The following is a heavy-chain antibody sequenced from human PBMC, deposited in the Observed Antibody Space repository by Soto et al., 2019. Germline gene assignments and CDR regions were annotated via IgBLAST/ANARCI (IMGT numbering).Heavy chain of an antibody. V-gene: IGHV3-49*04. CDR3: TRGRGTSGWYADY. J-gene: IGHJ4*02. CDR2: VRSETYGGST. CDR1: GFVFGDYA. Sequence: PVGSLRLSCSASGFVFGDYAVTWVRQAPGKGLEWVGVVRSETYGGSTEYAASVKGRFRISRDDSESIAYLQMTSLKTEDTAVYYCTRGRGTSGWYADYWGKGILVTVSS. D-gene: IGHD6-13*01.